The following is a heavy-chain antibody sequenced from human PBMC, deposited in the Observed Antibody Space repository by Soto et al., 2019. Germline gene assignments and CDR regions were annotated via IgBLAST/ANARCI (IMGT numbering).Heavy chain of an antibody. V-gene: IGHV1-2*02. CDR3: ARERYQVISECMDV. D-gene: IGHD2-2*01. CDR1: GYTFTGYY. J-gene: IGHJ6*04. Sequence: ASVRVSCKASGYTFTGYYIHWVREAPLQVLEWMGWINPQTGGTSYAQKFQGRVTLSRDTSIKTAYLELSRPRSDDAAVYFWARERYQVISECMDVWGKGNTVTVSS. CDR2: INPQTGGT.